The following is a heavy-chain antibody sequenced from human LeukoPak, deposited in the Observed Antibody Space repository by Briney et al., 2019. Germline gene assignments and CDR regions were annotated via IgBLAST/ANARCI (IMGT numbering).Heavy chain of an antibody. V-gene: IGHV1-2*02. D-gene: IGHD3-22*01. J-gene: IGHJ1*01. CDR3: AREAGENYDSSGYYFRYFQH. CDR2: INPNSGGT. Sequence: ASVKVSCKASGYTFTGYYMHWVRQAPGQGLEWMGWINPNSGGTNYAQKFQGRVTMTRDTSISTAYMELSRLRSDDTAVYYCAREAGENYDSSGYYFRYFQHWGQGTLVTVSS. CDR1: GYTFTGYY.